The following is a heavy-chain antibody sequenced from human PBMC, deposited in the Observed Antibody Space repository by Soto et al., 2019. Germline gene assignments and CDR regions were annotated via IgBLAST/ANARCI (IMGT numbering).Heavy chain of an antibody. CDR1: GGTLRSHA. Sequence: SVKVSCKASGGTLRSHAINWVRQAPGQGLEWMGGIIPIFGSPNYAQKFQGRVTITADESSITAYMELSSLRSVSAADSAVYHCGREGGETWDYEASWGQGTPVTVSS. CDR2: IIPIFGSP. J-gene: IGHJ5*02. V-gene: IGHV1-69*13. D-gene: IGHD1-7*01. CDR3: GREGGETWDYEAS.